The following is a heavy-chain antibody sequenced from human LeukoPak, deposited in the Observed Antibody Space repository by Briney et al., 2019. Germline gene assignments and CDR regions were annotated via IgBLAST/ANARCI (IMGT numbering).Heavy chain of an antibody. D-gene: IGHD6-13*01. CDR3: ASRVVQLVPLFNY. J-gene: IGHJ4*02. CDR1: GFTFSSYG. Sequence: PGGSLRLSCAASGFTFSSYGMHWVRQAPGKGLEWVAFIRYDGSNKYYADSVKGRFTISRDNSKNTLYLQMNSLRAEDTAVYYCASRVVQLVPLFNYWGQGTLVTVSS. CDR2: IRYDGSNK. V-gene: IGHV3-30*02.